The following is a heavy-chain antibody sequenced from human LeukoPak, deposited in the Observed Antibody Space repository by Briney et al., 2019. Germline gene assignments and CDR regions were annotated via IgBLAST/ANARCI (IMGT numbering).Heavy chain of an antibody. Sequence: SETLSLTCAVYGGSFSGYYWSRIRQPPGKGLEWIGEINHSGSTNYNPSLKSRVTISVDTSKNQFSLKLSSVTAAVTAVYYCARTWYSSGWFDYWGQGTLVTVSS. V-gene: IGHV4-34*01. D-gene: IGHD6-19*01. CDR1: GGSFSGYY. CDR2: INHSGST. J-gene: IGHJ4*02. CDR3: ARTWYSSGWFDY.